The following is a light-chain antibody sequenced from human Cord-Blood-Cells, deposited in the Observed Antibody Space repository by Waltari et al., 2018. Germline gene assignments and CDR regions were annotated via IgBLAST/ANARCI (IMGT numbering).Light chain of an antibody. CDR3: CSYAGSYTLV. Sequence: QSALTPPRSVSGSPGPSVTISCTGTSSDVGGYNYVHWYQQHPGKAPKLMIYDVSKRPSGVLDRFSGSKSGNTASLTISGLQAEDEADYYCCSYAGSYTLVFGGGTKLTVL. J-gene: IGLJ2*01. CDR1: SSDVGGYNY. CDR2: DVS. V-gene: IGLV2-11*01.